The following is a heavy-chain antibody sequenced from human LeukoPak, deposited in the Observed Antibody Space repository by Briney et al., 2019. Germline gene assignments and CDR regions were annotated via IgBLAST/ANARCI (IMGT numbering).Heavy chain of an antibody. Sequence: GGSLRLSCAASGFTFSSYSMNWVRQAPGKGLEWVSSISSSSSYIYYADSVKGRFTISRGNAKNSLYLQMNSLRAEDTAVYYCARDSLWFGELDYWGQGTLVTVSS. J-gene: IGHJ4*02. CDR2: ISSSSSYI. CDR1: GFTFSSYS. D-gene: IGHD3-10*01. V-gene: IGHV3-21*01. CDR3: ARDSLWFGELDY.